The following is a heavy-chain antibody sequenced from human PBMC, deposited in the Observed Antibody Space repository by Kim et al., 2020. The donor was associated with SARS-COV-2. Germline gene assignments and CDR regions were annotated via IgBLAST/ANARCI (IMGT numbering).Heavy chain of an antibody. J-gene: IGHJ5*02. V-gene: IGHV3-66*01. D-gene: IGHD3-10*02. CDR3: ARAYLVRGEGGYWFDP. Sequence: SVKGRFTISRDNTKNTLYLQMNSLRAEDTAVYYCARAYLVRGEGGYWFDPWGQGTLVTVSS.